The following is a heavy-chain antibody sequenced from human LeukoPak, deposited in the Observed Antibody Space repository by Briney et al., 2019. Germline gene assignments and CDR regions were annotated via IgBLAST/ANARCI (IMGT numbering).Heavy chain of an antibody. J-gene: IGHJ5*02. V-gene: IGHV1-18*01. CDR1: GYTFTSYG. D-gene: IGHD6-19*01. Sequence: ASVKVSCKASGYTFTSYGITWVRQAPGQGLEWMGWISGYNGNTNYAQKFQGRVTMTTDTSTSTAYMELRSLRSDDTAVYYCARDLRSDEWVLVAGPYNWFDPWGQGTLVTVSS. CDR2: ISGYNGNT. CDR3: ARDLRSDEWVLVAGPYNWFDP.